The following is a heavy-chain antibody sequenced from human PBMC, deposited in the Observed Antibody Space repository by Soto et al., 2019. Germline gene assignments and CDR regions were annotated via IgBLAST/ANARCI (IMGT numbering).Heavy chain of an antibody. J-gene: IGHJ4*02. V-gene: IGHV3-23*01. D-gene: IGHD2-21*01. CDR1: GFSFSSYA. CDR3: AKRPEYYGRSFRYFDY. CDR2: VSGSGESA. Sequence: EVQLLESGGGLVQPGGSLRLSCAASGFSFSSYAMSWVRQAPGKGLEWVSTVSGSGESAYYTDSVKGRFTTSRDNSKNTVYLDMSSLRAEDTAVYYCAKRPEYYGRSFRYFDYWGQGSLVTASS.